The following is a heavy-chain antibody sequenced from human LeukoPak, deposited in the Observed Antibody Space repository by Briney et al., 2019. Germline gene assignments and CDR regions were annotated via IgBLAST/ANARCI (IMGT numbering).Heavy chain of an antibody. CDR2: LIGSSGAT. V-gene: IGHV3-23*01. CDR1: GFTFSNYA. Sequence: GGSLRLSCAASGFTFSNYAMNWVRQAPGKGPEWVAVLIGSSGATGYADSVKGRFTISRDNSKNTLFLQMNSLRAEDTAIYYCAKGAYDYIEIAYFDYWGQGALVTVSS. CDR3: AKGAYDYIEIAYFDY. D-gene: IGHD5-12*01. J-gene: IGHJ4*02.